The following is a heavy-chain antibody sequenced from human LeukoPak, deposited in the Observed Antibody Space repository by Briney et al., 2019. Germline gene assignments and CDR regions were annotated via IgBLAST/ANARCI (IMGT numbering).Heavy chain of an antibody. CDR2: ISSSSSTI. V-gene: IGHV3-11*04. Sequence: KPGGPLRLSCAASGFTFSDYQMSWIRQAPGKGLEWVSYISSSSSTIYYADSVKGRFTISRDNAKNSLYLQMSVLGAEDTAVYFCAREPSGTYSIDHWGQGTLVTVSS. CDR3: AREPSGTYSIDH. D-gene: IGHD1-26*01. CDR1: GFTFSDYQ. J-gene: IGHJ4*02.